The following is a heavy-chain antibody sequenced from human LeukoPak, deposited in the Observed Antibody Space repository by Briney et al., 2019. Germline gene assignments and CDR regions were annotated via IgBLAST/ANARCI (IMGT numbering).Heavy chain of an antibody. CDR2: IIPIFGTA. CDR1: GGTFSSYA. D-gene: IGHD6-13*01. Sequence: GASVKVSCKASGGTFSSYAISWVRQAPGQGLEWMGGIIPIFGTANYAQKFLGRVTITADESTSTAYMELSSLRSEDTAVYYCARDPEGHYSSSWYGYYYYYGMDVWGQGTTVTVSS. CDR3: ARDPEGHYSSSWYGYYYYYGMDV. J-gene: IGHJ6*02. V-gene: IGHV1-69*13.